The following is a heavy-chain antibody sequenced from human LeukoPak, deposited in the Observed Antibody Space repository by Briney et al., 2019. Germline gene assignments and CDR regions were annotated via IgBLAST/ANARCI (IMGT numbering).Heavy chain of an antibody. D-gene: IGHD6-19*01. V-gene: IGHV1-18*04. Sequence: GASVKVSCKASGYTFTGYYMHWVRQAPGQGLEWMGWISAYNGNTNYAQKLQGRVTMTTDTSTSTAYMELRSLRSDDTAVYYCARAQYSSGWYARPRRSLYYMDVWGKGTTVTVSS. CDR3: ARAQYSSGWYARPRRSLYYMDV. J-gene: IGHJ6*03. CDR1: GYTFTGYY. CDR2: ISAYNGNT.